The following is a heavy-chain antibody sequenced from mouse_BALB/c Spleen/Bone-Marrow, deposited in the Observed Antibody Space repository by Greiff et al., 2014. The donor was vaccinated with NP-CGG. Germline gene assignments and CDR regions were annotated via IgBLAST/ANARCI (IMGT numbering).Heavy chain of an antibody. V-gene: IGHV1S81*02. Sequence: QVQLQQSGAELVKPGASVKLSCKASGYTFTSYYMYWVKQRPGQGLEWIGEINPSNGGTNFNEKFKSEATLTVDKSSNTAYVQLSSLTSEDSAVYHCTRSNYGYWFFDVWGAGTTVTVSS. D-gene: IGHD1-1*01. CDR2: INPSNGGT. J-gene: IGHJ1*01. CDR3: TRSNYGYWFFDV. CDR1: GYTFTSYY.